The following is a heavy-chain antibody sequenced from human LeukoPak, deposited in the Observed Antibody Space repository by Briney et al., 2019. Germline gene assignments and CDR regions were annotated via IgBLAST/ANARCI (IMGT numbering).Heavy chain of an antibody. J-gene: IGHJ3*02. D-gene: IGHD3-10*01. Sequence: ASVKVSCKVSGYTLTELSMHWVRQAPGKGLERMGGFDPEDGETIYAQKFQGRVTMTEDTSTDTAYMELSSLRSEDTAVCYCATDYGSGSYYHDAFDIWGQGTMVTVSS. V-gene: IGHV1-24*01. CDR3: ATDYGSGSYYHDAFDI. CDR1: GYTLTELS. CDR2: FDPEDGET.